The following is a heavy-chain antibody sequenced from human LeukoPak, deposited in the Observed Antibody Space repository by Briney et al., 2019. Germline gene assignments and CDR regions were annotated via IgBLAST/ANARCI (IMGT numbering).Heavy chain of an antibody. Sequence: SETLSLTCTVSGGSISRYYWSWLRQPAGKGLEWIGHIYSDWSFNYSRSHKRRVTMSVDTSKNQFSLRLYYLTAPRTAVFYFSRGPAASVYFDFWDQGTLVTVSS. J-gene: IGHJ4*02. CDR2: IYSDWSF. V-gene: IGHV4-4*07. D-gene: IGHD6-13*01. CDR3: SRGPAASVYFDF. CDR1: GGSISRYY.